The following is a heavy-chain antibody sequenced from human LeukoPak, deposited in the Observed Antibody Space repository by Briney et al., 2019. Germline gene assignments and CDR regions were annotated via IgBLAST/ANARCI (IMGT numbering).Heavy chain of an antibody. J-gene: IGHJ5*02. CDR3: ARGYYDTSEYSVRFDP. CDR2: MNPNSGNT. CDR1: GCTFTSFD. Sequence: ASVKVSCKASGCTFTSFDINWVRQATGQGLEWMGWMNPNSGNTGYAQKFQGRVTITRNTSITTAHMELSSLRYEATAVYYCARGYYDTSEYSVRFDPWGQGTLVTVSS. D-gene: IGHD3-22*01. V-gene: IGHV1-8*03.